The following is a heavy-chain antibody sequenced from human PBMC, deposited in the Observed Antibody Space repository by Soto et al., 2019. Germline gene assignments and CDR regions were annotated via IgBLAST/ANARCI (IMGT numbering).Heavy chain of an antibody. CDR1: GDSLSSISSA. Sequence: PSQTLSLTCAISGDSLSSISSAWNWIRQSPSRGLEWLGRTYFMSKWYNDYAVSVRSRMTINPDTSKNQFSLQLNSVTPEDTAVYFFERGFTIARVSGGDYFYFFGMDVWDQGTTVTVSS. CDR2: TYFMSKWYN. D-gene: IGHD3-16*01. J-gene: IGHJ6*02. CDR3: ERGFTIARVSGGDYFYFFGMDV. V-gene: IGHV6-1*01.